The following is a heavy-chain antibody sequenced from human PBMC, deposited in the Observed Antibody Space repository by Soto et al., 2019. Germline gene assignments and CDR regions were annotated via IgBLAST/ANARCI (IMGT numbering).Heavy chain of an antibody. J-gene: IGHJ4*02. D-gene: IGHD2-15*01. CDR1: RFTFSSYW. CDR2: INNDGTTT. CDR3: AREYCSGGTCYHDY. V-gene: IGHV3-74*01. Sequence: GGSLRLSCAASRFTFSSYWMHWVRQAPGKELVWVSRINNDGTTTRYAGSVKGRLTISRDNAKNTLYLQMNSLRADDTAVYYCAREYCSGGTCYHDYWGQGTLVTVSS.